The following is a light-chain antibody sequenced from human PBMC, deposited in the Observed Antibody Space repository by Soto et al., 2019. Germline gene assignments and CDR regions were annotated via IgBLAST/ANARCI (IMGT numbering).Light chain of an antibody. CDR3: QQYDDWPLT. CDR2: GAS. J-gene: IGKJ5*01. Sequence: ENVLTQSPGTLSLSPGESATLSCRASQNVARNYLAWFQQRPGQAPRLLIYGASTRATGIPARFSGSGSGTEFTLTISSLQSEDFAVYYCQQYDDWPLTFGQGTRLEIK. CDR1: QNVARN. V-gene: IGKV3-15*01.